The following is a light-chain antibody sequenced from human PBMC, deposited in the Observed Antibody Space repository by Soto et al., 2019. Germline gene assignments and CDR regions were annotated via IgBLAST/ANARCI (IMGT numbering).Light chain of an antibody. CDR3: QHYGSSPPIT. V-gene: IGKV3-20*01. CDR1: QTISSTY. CDR2: GAI. J-gene: IGKJ5*01. Sequence: EIELTQPPGTLPLSPGERATLSCRVSQTISSTYLAWYQQKPGQAPRLLIHGAINRATGIPDRFSGGGSGSDFTLTISRLEPEDFAVYYCQHYGSSPPITFGQGTRLEIK.